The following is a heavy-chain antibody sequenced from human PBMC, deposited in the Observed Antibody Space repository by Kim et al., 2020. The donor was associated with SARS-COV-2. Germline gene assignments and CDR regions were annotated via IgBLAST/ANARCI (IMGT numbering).Heavy chain of an antibody. D-gene: IGHD3-16*01. CDR1: GFTFSSYG. Sequence: GGSLRLSCAASGFTFSSYGMHWVRQVPGKGLEWVAVISYDGSNKYYADSVKGRFTISRDNSKNTLYLQMNSLRAEDTAVYYCAKAKSTTFGGVLIDYWGQGTLVTVSS. CDR3: AKAKSTTFGGVLIDY. J-gene: IGHJ4*02. V-gene: IGHV3-30*18. CDR2: ISYDGSNK.